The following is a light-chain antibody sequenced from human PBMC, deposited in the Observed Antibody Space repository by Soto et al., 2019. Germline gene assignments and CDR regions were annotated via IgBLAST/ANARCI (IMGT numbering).Light chain of an antibody. CDR2: GAS. V-gene: IGKV3-15*01. J-gene: IGKJ1*01. Sequence: EIVMTQSPAILSVSPGERATLSCRASQSVSSNLAWYQQKPGQAPRLLIHGASTRATGIPARFSGSGAGTEFTLTISSLQSEDFAVYDCQQCSNGPKTFGQGTKVEIK. CDR1: QSVSSN. CDR3: QQCSNGPKT.